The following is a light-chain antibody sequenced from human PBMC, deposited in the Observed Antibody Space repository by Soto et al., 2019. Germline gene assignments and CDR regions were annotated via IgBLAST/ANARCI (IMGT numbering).Light chain of an antibody. CDR1: QSVSSY. CDR2: GAS. Sequence: EIVLTQSPGSLSLSPGERATLSCRASQSVSSYLAWYQQKPGQAPRLLIYGASSRATGIPDRLSGSGSGTDFTLTIGRLEPEDFAVYYCQQYGSSSWTFGQGTKVEIK. CDR3: QQYGSSSWT. V-gene: IGKV3-20*01. J-gene: IGKJ1*01.